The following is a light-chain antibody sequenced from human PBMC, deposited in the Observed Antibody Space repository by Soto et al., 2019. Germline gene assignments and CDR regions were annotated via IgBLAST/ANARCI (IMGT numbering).Light chain of an antibody. Sequence: QSALTQPASVSGSPGQSITISCTGSSSDIGNFFLVSWYQQHPGQVPKLIIRKVDERPSGVPNRFSGSKSANTASLTISGLQADDEAHYYCCSYPTSGTLVFGGGTKLTVL. CDR3: CSYPTSGTLV. V-gene: IGLV2-23*02. CDR2: KVD. J-gene: IGLJ3*02. CDR1: SSDIGNFFL.